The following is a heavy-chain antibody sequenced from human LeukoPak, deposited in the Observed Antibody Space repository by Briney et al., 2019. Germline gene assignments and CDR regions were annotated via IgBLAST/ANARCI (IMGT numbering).Heavy chain of an antibody. J-gene: IGHJ4*02. CDR3: ARGGVQLWPFDY. Sequence: GGSLRLSCAASGFTFSSYSMNWVRQAPGKGLEWVSSISSSTNYIYYADSVRGRFTISRDNAKNSLFLQMNSLRAEDTAVYYCARGGVQLWPFDYWGQGTLVTVSS. V-gene: IGHV3-21*01. D-gene: IGHD5-18*01. CDR2: ISSSTNYI. CDR1: GFTFSSYS.